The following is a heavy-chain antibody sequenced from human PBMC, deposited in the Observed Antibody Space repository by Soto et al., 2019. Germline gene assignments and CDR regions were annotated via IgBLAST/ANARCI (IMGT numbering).Heavy chain of an antibody. V-gene: IGHV4-4*07. D-gene: IGHD4-17*01. CDR1: GGSISSYY. J-gene: IGHJ5*02. CDR2: IYTSGST. Sequence: QVQLQESGPGLVKTSETLSLTCTVSGGSISSYYWSWIRQPAGKGLEWIGRIYTSGSTNYNPSLKSRVTMSVDTSKNQFSLKLSSVTAADTAVYYCARATRHGDYGDLNWFDPWGQGTLVTVSS. CDR3: ARATRHGDYGDLNWFDP.